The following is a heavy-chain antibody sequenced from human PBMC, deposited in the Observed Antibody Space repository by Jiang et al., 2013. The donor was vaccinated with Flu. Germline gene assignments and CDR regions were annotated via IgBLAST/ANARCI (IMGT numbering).Heavy chain of an antibody. CDR2: IYYTGST. D-gene: IGHD5-12*01. Sequence: GLVKPSETLSLTCTVSGVSISGHYWSWIRQPPGKGLEWIGYIYYTGSTNYNPYLQSRVTISVDTSKNQFSLNLTSVTASDTAVYFCAKEGRSDYDSWGQGTLVTVSS. V-gene: IGHV4-59*11. J-gene: IGHJ5*02. CDR3: AKEGRSDYDS. CDR1: GVSISGHY.